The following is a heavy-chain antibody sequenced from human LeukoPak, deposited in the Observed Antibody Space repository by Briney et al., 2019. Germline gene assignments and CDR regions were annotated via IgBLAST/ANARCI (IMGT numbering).Heavy chain of an antibody. V-gene: IGHV4-39*01. CDR2: IYYTGST. D-gene: IGHD1-20*01. CDR3: ARINWNELDY. Sequence: TSETLSLTCTVSGGSISISSYYWGWIRQPPGKGLEWIGSIYYTGSTYYNPSLKSRVTISVDTSKNQFSLKLSSVTAADTAVYYCARINWNELDYWGQGTLVTVSS. J-gene: IGHJ4*02. CDR1: GGSISISSYY.